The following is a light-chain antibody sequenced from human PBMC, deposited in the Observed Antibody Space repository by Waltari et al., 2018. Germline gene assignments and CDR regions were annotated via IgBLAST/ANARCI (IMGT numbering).Light chain of an antibody. J-gene: IGLJ1*01. V-gene: IGLV3-1*01. Sequence: SYELTQPPSVSVSPGQTASITCSGGKLGDKYACWYQQKPCQSPVLVIYQESKRPSGIPERFSGSNSGNTATLTISGTKAMDEADYYCQAWDSSTYVFGTGTKVTVL. CDR3: QAWDSSTYV. CDR1: KLGDKY. CDR2: QES.